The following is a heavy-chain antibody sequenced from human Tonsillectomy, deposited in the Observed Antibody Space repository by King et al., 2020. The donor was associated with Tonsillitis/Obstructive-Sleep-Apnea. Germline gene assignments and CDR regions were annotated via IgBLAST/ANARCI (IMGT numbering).Heavy chain of an antibody. J-gene: IGHJ6*03. CDR2: IYYSGST. D-gene: IGHD6-19*01. CDR3: SRAPSQAAKYSSFYYYYMDV. Sequence: VQLQESGPGLVKPSETLSLTCTVSGGSISSYYWSWIRQPPGKGLEWVGYIYYSGSTNYNPSLKSRVTISVDTSTNQFSLKLSSVTAADTAVYYCSRAPSQAAKYSSFYYYYMDVWGKGTTVTVSS. CDR1: GGSISSYY. V-gene: IGHV4-59*01.